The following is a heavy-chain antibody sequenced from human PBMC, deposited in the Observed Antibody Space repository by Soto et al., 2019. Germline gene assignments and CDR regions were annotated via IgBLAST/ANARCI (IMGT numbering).Heavy chain of an antibody. CDR1: GFTFSSYW. Sequence: EVQLVESGGGLVQPGGSLRLSCAASGFTFSSYWMHWVRQTPEKGLVWVSHINSDVSTTNYADSVKGRFTISRDNAKNTLYLQMNSLRAEDTALYSCARGAYSSAWYSDHWGQGTLVTVSS. CDR2: INSDVSTT. V-gene: IGHV3-74*01. CDR3: ARGAYSSAWYSDH. J-gene: IGHJ5*02. D-gene: IGHD6-13*01.